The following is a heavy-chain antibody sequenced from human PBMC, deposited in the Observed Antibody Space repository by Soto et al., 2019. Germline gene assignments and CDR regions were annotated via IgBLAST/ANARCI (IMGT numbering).Heavy chain of an antibody. CDR1: GGSISSSNW. CDR3: ARPYFDSSDAFDS. CDR2: IYHSGST. J-gene: IGHJ3*02. Sequence: SETLSLTCAVSGGSISSSNWWSWVRQPPGKGLEWIGEIYHSGSTNYNPSLKSRVTISVDKSKNQFSLKLSSVTAADTAVYYCARPYFDSSDAFDSWGQGTMVTVSS. V-gene: IGHV4-4*02. D-gene: IGHD3-22*01.